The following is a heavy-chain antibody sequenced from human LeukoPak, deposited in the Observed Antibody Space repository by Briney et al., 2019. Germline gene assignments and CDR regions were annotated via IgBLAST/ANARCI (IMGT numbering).Heavy chain of an antibody. J-gene: IGHJ4*02. CDR3: SRQEDDASRRDPVH. CDR1: GFTFSGSA. D-gene: IGHD3-16*01. Sequence: GGSLKLSCAASGFTFSGSAMHWVRQVPGKGLEWVGRIRSRASRYATAYAESMKGRFTVSRDDSKNTAYLQMSRLHTEDTAVYYCSRQEDDASRRDPVHWGQGTLVTVSS. V-gene: IGHV3-73*01. CDR2: IRSRASRYAT.